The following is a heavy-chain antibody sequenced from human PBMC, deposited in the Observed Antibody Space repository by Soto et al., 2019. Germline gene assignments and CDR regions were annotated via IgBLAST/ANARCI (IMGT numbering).Heavy chain of an antibody. CDR1: GFRFEDHA. Sequence: GGSLRLSCVVSGFRFEDHAMHWVRQAPGKGLEWVSGISWDSDTIDYADSVKGRFTVSRDNAKNSLYLQMNSLRPEDTAFYYCTKYGKQNYFDPWGQGTLVTVSS. D-gene: IGHD1-7*01. J-gene: IGHJ5*02. V-gene: IGHV3-9*01. CDR3: TKYGKQNYFDP. CDR2: ISWDSDTI.